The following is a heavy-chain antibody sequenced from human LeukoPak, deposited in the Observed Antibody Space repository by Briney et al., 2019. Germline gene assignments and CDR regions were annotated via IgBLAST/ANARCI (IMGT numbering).Heavy chain of an antibody. CDR2: ISGSGGST. D-gene: IGHD5-18*01. J-gene: IGHJ4*02. CDR1: GFTFSSYA. V-gene: IGHV3-23*01. Sequence: GGSLRLSCAASGFTFSSYAMSWVRQAPGKGLEWVSAISGSGGSTYYADSVKGRFTISRDNSKNTLFLQMNSLRAKDTAVYYCAKVQGYSYGYDGYFDYWGQGTLVTVSS. CDR3: AKVQGYSYGYDGYFDY.